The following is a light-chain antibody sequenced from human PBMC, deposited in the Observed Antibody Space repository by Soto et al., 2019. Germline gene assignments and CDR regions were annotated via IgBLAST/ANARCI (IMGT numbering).Light chain of an antibody. CDR2: GAS. CDR1: QSIGDN. J-gene: IGKJ1*01. V-gene: IGKV3-20*01. Sequence: EIVRTQSPATLSVSPGERAPPSSRASQSIGDNLAWYQQKPGLALRLLIYGASSRATGIPDRFSGSGSGTDFTITISRLETEDFVVYYCQQYGSSPWTFGQGTKVDIK. CDR3: QQYGSSPWT.